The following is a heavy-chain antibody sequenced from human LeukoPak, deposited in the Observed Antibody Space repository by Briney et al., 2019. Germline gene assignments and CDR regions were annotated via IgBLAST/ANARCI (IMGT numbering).Heavy chain of an antibody. D-gene: IGHD6-19*01. J-gene: IGHJ4*02. V-gene: IGHV3-74*01. CDR3: TRAGYSDGWDY. Sequence: GGSLRLSCAASGFSFSSYWMCWVRQAPVKGLGWVSCINTDATTTSYADTVKGRSTTSRDNVKNTLHLQMNSMRAEDTAVYYSTRAGYSDGWDYWGQGTLVPVSS. CDR2: INTDATTT. CDR1: GFSFSSYW.